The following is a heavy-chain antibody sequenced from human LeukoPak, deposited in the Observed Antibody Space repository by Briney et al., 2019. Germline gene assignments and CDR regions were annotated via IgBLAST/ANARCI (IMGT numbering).Heavy chain of an antibody. CDR1: GGTFSSYA. CDR2: IIPIFGTA. V-gene: IGHV1-69*13. Sequence: GASVKVSCKASGGTFSSYAISWVRQAPGQGLEWMGGIIPIFGTANYAQKFQGRVTITADESTSTAYMELSSLRSEDTAVYYCAIGVRDYYDTPRPPTYWGQGTLVTVSS. J-gene: IGHJ4*02. D-gene: IGHD3-22*01. CDR3: AIGVRDYYDTPRPPTY.